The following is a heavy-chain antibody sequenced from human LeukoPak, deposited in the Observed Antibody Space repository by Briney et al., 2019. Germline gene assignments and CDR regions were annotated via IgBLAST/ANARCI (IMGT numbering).Heavy chain of an antibody. V-gene: IGHV7-4-1*02. CDR1: GDTFTSYA. CDR2: INTNTRNP. D-gene: IGHD6-19*01. CDR3: ARGQWLVRGSDNRFDP. Sequence: ASVKVSCKASGDTFTSYAMNWVRQAPGQGGEWMGWINTNTRNPTSAQDFTGPFVFSLDTSVSTAYLQISSLKAEDTAVYYCARGQWLVRGSDNRFDPWGQGTLVTVSS. J-gene: IGHJ5*02.